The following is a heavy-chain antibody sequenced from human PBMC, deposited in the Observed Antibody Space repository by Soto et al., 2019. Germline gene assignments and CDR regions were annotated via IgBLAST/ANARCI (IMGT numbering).Heavy chain of an antibody. Sequence: SETLSLTCTVSGGSISSYYWSWIRQPPGKGLEWIGYIYYSGSTNYNPSHKSRVTISVDTSKNQFSLKLSSVTAADTAVYYCARDEGKWELLYAFDIWGQGTMVTVSS. V-gene: IGHV4-59*01. CDR2: IYYSGST. CDR1: GGSISSYY. D-gene: IGHD1-26*01. CDR3: ARDEGKWELLYAFDI. J-gene: IGHJ3*02.